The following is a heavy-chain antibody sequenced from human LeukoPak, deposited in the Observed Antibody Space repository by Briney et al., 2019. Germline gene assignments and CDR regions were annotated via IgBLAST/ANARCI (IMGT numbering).Heavy chain of an antibody. J-gene: IGHJ4*02. V-gene: IGHV3-9*01. CDR1: GSTFDEYA. CDR2: ISYSSGSI. Sequence: GGSLRLSCAASGSTFDEYAMHWVRQAPGKGLEWVSDISYSSGSIGYVDSVKGRFTISRDNAKNSLYLQMNSLRAEDTAVYYCARVYDYVWGSYRYAPIDYWGQGTLVTVSS. CDR3: ARVYDYVWGSYRYAPIDY. D-gene: IGHD3-16*02.